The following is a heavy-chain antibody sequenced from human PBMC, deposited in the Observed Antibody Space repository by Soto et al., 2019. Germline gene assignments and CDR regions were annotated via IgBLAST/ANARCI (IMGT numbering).Heavy chain of an antibody. CDR3: AREPATAKPEGVDF. J-gene: IGHJ4*02. D-gene: IGHD1-1*01. CDR1: GYILIDYY. CDR2: INPNSGGT. V-gene: IGHV1-2*02. Sequence: GASVQVSCKASGYILIDYYIHWVGQAAGQGSEWMGWINPNSGGTKYAPKFQGGVTMTSDTSINTAYMELSRLRSGDTAVYYCAREPATAKPEGVDFWGQGTLVTVSS.